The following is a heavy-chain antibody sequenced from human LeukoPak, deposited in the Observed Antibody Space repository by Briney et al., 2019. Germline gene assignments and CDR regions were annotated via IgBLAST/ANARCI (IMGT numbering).Heavy chain of an antibody. D-gene: IGHD1-1*01. CDR3: ARDWKTNSFDY. Sequence: GGSLSLPWQRPKSPSLPIAITWSRQAPGKGREWVAFIYYDGSNIYCADYVKGRFTISRDISKNTLYLQMDSLRAEDTAIYYCARDWKTNSFDYWGQGTLVTVSS. CDR2: IYYDGSNI. J-gene: IGHJ4*02. CDR1: KSPSLPIA. V-gene: IGHV3-33*01.